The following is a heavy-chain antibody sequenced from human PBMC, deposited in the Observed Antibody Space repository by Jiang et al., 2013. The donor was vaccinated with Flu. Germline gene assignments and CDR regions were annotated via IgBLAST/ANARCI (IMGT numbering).Heavy chain of an antibody. CDR1: GYSFSGPY. CDR3: ARTKSCGGVCYYFDL. D-gene: IGHD2-21*02. V-gene: IGHV1-46*01. CDR2: INPGGGGT. J-gene: IGHJ4*02. Sequence: QSGAEVKKPGASLKISCTASGYSFSGPYLHWVRQAPGQGLEWMALINPGGGGTSYGQKFQGRVTMTRDTSTSTVYLELSSLTSEDTAVYYCARTKSCGGVCYYFDLWGQGTLVTV.